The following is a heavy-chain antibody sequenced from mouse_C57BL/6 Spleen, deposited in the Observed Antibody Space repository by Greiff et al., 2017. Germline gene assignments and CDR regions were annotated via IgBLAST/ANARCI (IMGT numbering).Heavy chain of an antibody. J-gene: IGHJ4*01. V-gene: IGHV5-17*01. CDR2: ISSGSSTI. Sequence: EVQLVESGGGLVKPGGSLKLSCAASGFTFSDYGMHWVRQGPEKGLELVAYISSGSSTIYYADTVKGRFTITRDNAKNTLFLQMTSLRSEDTAMYYCARNIYYGNSYALDYWGQGTSVTVSS. CDR3: ARNIYYGNSYALDY. D-gene: IGHD1-1*01. CDR1: GFTFSDYG.